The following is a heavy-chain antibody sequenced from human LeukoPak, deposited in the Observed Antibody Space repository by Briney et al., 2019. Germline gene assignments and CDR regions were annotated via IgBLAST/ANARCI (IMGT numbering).Heavy chain of an antibody. CDR2: MNPNSGNT. V-gene: IGHV1-8*01. CDR3: ARLTATPFDP. J-gene: IGHJ5*02. D-gene: IGHD5-12*01. CDR1: GYTFTSYD. Sequence: ASVKVSCKASGYTFTSYDINWVRQATGQGLEWMGWMNPNSGNTGYAQKFQGRATMTRNTSISPAHMELSSLRSEDTPRYYCARLTATPFDPWGQGTLVPVFS.